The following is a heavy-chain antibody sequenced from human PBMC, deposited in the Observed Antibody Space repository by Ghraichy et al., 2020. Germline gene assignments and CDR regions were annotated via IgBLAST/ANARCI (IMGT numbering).Heavy chain of an antibody. V-gene: IGHV1-2*02. CDR3: ARIVRGSGWYSNYFDY. CDR2: INPNSGGT. J-gene: IGHJ4*02. CDR1: GYTFTGYY. Sequence: ASVKVSCKASGYTFTGYYMHWVRQAPGQGLEWMGWINPNSGGTNYAQKFQGRVTMTRDTSISTAYMELSRLRSDDTTVYYCARIVRGSGWYSNYFDYWGQGTLVTVS. D-gene: IGHD6-19*01.